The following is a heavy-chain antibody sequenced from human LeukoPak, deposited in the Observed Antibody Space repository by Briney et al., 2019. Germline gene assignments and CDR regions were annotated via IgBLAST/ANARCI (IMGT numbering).Heavy chain of an antibody. CDR3: AKDVDNGDYVVY. J-gene: IGHJ4*02. D-gene: IGHD4-17*01. Sequence: GGSLRLSCAASGFTFSSYEMNWVRQAPGKGLEWVSAISGSGGSTYYADSVKGRFTISRDNSKNTLYLQMNSLRAEDTAVYYCAKDVDNGDYVVYWGQGTLVTVSS. CDR2: ISGSGGST. CDR1: GFTFSSYE. V-gene: IGHV3-23*01.